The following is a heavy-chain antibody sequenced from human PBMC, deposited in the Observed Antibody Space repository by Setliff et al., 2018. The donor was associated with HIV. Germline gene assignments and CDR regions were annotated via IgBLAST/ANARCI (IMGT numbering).Heavy chain of an antibody. CDR3: AKGFRPVDTALVSGPTY. CDR2: ISSSGSTI. CDR1: GFTFSSYE. Sequence: GGSLRLSCAASGFTFSSYEMNWVRQAPGKGLEWVSYISSSGSTIYYADSVKGRFIISRDNSQNTLYLQMNSLRADDTAIYYCAKGFRPVDTALVSGPTYWGQGIRVTVSS. J-gene: IGHJ4*02. D-gene: IGHD5-18*01. V-gene: IGHV3-48*03.